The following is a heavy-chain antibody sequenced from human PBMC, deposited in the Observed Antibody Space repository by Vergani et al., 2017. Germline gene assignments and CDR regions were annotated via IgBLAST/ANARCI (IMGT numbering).Heavy chain of an antibody. CDR3: AKERRVDGRSLEY. Sequence: QVQLVESGGGVVQPGRSLRLSCAASGFTFSSYGMHWVRQAPGKGLEWVAVIWYDGSNKYYADSVKGRFTISRDNSKNTLYLQMNSLRAEDTAVYYCAKERRVDGRSLEYGGQGTLVTVSS. V-gene: IGHV3-33*06. CDR1: GFTFSSYG. D-gene: IGHD3-10*01. CDR2: IWYDGSNK. J-gene: IGHJ4*02.